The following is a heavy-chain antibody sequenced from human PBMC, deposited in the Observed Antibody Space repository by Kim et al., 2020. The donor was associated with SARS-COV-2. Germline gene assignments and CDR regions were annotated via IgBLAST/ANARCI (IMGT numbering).Heavy chain of an antibody. Sequence: SETLSLTCAVYGGSFSGYYWSWIRQPPGKGLEWIGEINHSGSTNYNPSLKSRVTISVDTSKNQFSLKLSSVTAADTAVCYCARGLSYYDSSGYQLQDAFDIWGQGTMVTVSS. D-gene: IGHD3-22*01. V-gene: IGHV4-34*01. CDR1: GGSFSGYY. CDR3: ARGLSYYDSSGYQLQDAFDI. J-gene: IGHJ3*02. CDR2: INHSGST.